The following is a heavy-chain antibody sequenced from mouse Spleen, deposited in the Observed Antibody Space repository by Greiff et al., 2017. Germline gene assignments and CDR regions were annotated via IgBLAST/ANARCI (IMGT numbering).Heavy chain of an antibody. CDR2: IHPNSGST. CDR1: GYTFTSYW. Sequence: VQLQQPGAELVKPGASVKLSCKASGYTFTSYWMHWVKQRPGQGLEWIGMIHPNSGSTNYNEKFKSKATLTVDKSSSTAYMQLSSLTSEDSAVYYCARAWDVYWYFDVWGTGTTVTVSS. CDR3: ARAWDVYWYFDV. J-gene: IGHJ1*03. V-gene: IGHV1-64*01. D-gene: IGHD4-1*01.